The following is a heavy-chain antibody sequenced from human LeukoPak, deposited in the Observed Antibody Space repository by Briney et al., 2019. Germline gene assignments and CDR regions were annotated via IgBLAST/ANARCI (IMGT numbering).Heavy chain of an antibody. Sequence: SVKVSCKASGYTFTSYYMHWVRQAPGQGLEWMGGIIPIFGTANYAQKFQGRVTITADKSTSTAYMELSSLRSEDTAVYYCARAADFWSGYPDYWGQGTLVTVSS. CDR1: GYTFTSYY. CDR3: ARAADFWSGYPDY. CDR2: IIPIFGTA. J-gene: IGHJ4*02. D-gene: IGHD3-3*01. V-gene: IGHV1-69*06.